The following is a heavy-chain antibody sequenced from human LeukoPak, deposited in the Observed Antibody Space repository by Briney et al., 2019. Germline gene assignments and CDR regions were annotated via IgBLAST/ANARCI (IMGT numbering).Heavy chain of an antibody. J-gene: IGHJ3*02. D-gene: IGHD3-10*01. Sequence: ASVKVSCKVSGYTLTELSMHWVRQAPGKGLEWMGGFDPEDGETIYAQKFQGRVTMTEDTSTDTAYMELSSLRSKDTAVYYCAAMVRGVKQAAFDAFDIWGQGTMVTVSS. CDR2: FDPEDGET. CDR3: AAMVRGVKQAAFDAFDI. V-gene: IGHV1-24*01. CDR1: GYTLTELS.